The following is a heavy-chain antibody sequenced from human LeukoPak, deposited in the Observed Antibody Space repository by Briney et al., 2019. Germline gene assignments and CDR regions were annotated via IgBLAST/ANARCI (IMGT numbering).Heavy chain of an antibody. CDR1: FGSINSYY. V-gene: IGHV4-59*08. CDR2: IYYSGST. D-gene: IGHD2/OR15-2a*01. CDR3: ASSIAEDAFDI. J-gene: IGHJ3*02. Sequence: PSETLSLTCTVSFGSINSYYWSWIRQPPGKGLEWIGYIYYSGSTNYNPSLKSRVTISVDTSKNQFSLKLSSVTAADTAVYYCASSIAEDAFDIWGQGTMVTVSS.